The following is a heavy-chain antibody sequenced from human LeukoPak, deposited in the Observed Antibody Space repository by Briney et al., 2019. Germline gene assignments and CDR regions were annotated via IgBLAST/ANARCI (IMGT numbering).Heavy chain of an antibody. J-gene: IGHJ6*02. CDR1: GGSFSGYY. D-gene: IGHD5-18*01. Sequence: SETLSLTCAVYGGSFSGYYWSWIRQAPGKGLEWIGEINHSGSTNYNPSLKSRVTISVDTSKNQFSLKLSSVTAADTAVYYCARGNRGCSFLMGASTRPYGMDVWGQGTTVTVSS. V-gene: IGHV4-34*01. CDR2: INHSGST. CDR3: ARGNRGCSFLMGASTRPYGMDV.